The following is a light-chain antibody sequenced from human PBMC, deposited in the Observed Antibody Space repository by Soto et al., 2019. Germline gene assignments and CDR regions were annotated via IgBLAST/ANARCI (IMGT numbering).Light chain of an antibody. J-gene: IGKJ1*01. CDR2: GAS. CDR3: FQRSNWPLS. V-gene: IGKV3D-20*02. CDR1: QSVSSTY. Sequence: EIVLTQSPGTLSLSPGERVTLSCRASQSVSSTYLAWYQQKPGQAPRLLIYGASSRATGIPDRFSGSGSGTDFTLTISRLEPEDCAVYYCFQRSNWPLSFGPGTKVEIK.